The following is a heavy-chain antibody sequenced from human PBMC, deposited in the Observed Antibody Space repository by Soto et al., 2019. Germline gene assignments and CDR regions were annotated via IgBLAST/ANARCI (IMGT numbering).Heavy chain of an antibody. CDR1: GFTFSGFD. J-gene: IGHJ4*02. Sequence: EVQLVESGGNLVQPGGSLRLSCEASGFTFSGFDMHWVRQPTGKGLEWVSTIGTAGDTYYAVSVKGRFTISRDNAKNSLSLQMNSVRAGDTAVYFCARGQEVGAHFFDSWGQGTQVTVSS. D-gene: IGHD2-15*01. CDR2: IGTAGDT. CDR3: ARGQEVGAHFFDS. V-gene: IGHV3-13*01.